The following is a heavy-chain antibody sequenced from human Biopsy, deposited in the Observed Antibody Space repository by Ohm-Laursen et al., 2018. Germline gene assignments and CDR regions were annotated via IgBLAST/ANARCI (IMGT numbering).Heavy chain of an antibody. CDR3: ARADPPLFYYGSGSSNWFDP. J-gene: IGHJ5*02. D-gene: IGHD3-10*01. V-gene: IGHV1-8*02. CDR1: GYTFTSYD. CDR2: MNPDSGNT. Sequence: ASVKVSCKASGYTFTSYDISWVRQAPGQGLEWMGWMNPDSGNTGYAQNFQGRVTMTRNTSISTAYMELSSLRSEDTAVYFCARADPPLFYYGSGSSNWFDPWGQGTLVTVSS.